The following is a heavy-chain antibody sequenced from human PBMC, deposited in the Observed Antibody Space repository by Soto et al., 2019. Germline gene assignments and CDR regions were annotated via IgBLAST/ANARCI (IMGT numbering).Heavy chain of an antibody. CDR2: INAGNGNT. D-gene: IGHD3-16*01. CDR3: AREDVTFIDYYYYMDV. Sequence: ASVKVSCKASGYTFTSYAMHWVRQAPGQRLEWMGWINAGNGNTKYSQKFQGRVTITRDTSASTAYMELSSLRSEDTAVYYCAREDVTFIDYYYYMDVWGKGTTVTVSS. J-gene: IGHJ6*03. CDR1: GYTFTSYA. V-gene: IGHV1-3*01.